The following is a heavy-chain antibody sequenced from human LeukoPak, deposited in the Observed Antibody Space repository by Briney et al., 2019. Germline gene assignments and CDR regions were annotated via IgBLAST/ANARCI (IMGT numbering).Heavy chain of an antibody. CDR2: IWYDGSNK. CDR1: GFTFSSYG. V-gene: IGHV3-33*01. J-gene: IGHJ6*02. D-gene: IGHD2-21*02. CDR3: ARDRAYCGGDCPYYYYGMDV. Sequence: GGPLRLSCAASGFTFSSYGMHWVRQAPGKGLEWVAVIWYDGSNKYCADSVKGRFTISRDNSKNTLYLQMNRLRAEDTAVYYCARDRAYCGGDCPYYYYGMDVWGQGSTVTVSS.